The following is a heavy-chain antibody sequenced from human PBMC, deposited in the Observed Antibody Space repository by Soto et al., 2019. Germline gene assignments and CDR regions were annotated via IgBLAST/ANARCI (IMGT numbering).Heavy chain of an antibody. CDR1: GFTVGSYY. J-gene: IGHJ4*02. CDR2: IYADGTT. Sequence: GGSLRLSCAASGFTVGSYYMNWVRQTPGKGLEWVSVIYADGTTYYADSVKGRFTISRDTSRNMLYFQMNSLRTEDTAVYYCARSPPDSSGCFSRPCDYWGQGTLVTVSS. D-gene: IGHD6-19*01. V-gene: IGHV3-66*01. CDR3: ARSPPDSSGCFSRPCDY.